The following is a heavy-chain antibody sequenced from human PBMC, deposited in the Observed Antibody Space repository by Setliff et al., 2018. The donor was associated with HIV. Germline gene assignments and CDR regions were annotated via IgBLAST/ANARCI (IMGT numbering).Heavy chain of an antibody. D-gene: IGHD2-15*01. J-gene: IGHJ4*02. V-gene: IGHV3-48*03. CDR1: GFTFSSYE. CDR3: ARDHLSTKAGVAIDY. Sequence: GGSLRLSCAASGFTFSSYEMNWVRQAPGKGLEWVSYISSSDDRTIYHADSVKGRFTISRDNAKNSLFLQMNSLRAEDTAVYYCARDHLSTKAGVAIDYWGQGTLVTVSS. CDR2: ISSSDDRTI.